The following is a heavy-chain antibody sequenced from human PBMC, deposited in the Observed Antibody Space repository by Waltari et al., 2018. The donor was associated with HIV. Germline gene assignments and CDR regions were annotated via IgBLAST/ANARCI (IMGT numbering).Heavy chain of an antibody. CDR1: GFTFSSYW. CDR2: MSTDGNSV. V-gene: IGHV3-74*01. Sequence: GGLVQPGGPLRLSCAASGFTFSSYWMHWVRQVPGKGLEWILGMSTDGNSVRSADSVKGRFTISRDNTKNTLYLQMNSLRVEDTAVYYCARGSGYYYFDYWGQGTRVTVSS. CDR3: ARGSGYYYFDY. J-gene: IGHJ4*02. D-gene: IGHD3-22*01.